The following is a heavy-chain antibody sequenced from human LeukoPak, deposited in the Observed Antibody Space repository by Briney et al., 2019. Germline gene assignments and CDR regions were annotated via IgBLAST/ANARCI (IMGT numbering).Heavy chain of an antibody. Sequence: GGSLRLSCAASEFVFSDYYMSWIRQAPGKGLEWVSYISDSGSTIYYADSVKGRFTISRDNVKNSLYLQMNGLRAEDTAVYYCAREMEGNYGSGTFFDLWGQGNMVTVSS. V-gene: IGHV3-11*01. CDR2: ISDSGSTI. J-gene: IGHJ4*02. CDR1: EFVFSDYY. CDR3: AREMEGNYGSGTFFDL. D-gene: IGHD3-10*01.